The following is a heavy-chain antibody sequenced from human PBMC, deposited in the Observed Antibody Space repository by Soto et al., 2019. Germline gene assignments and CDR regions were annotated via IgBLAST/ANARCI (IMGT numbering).Heavy chain of an antibody. Sequence: ASVKVSCKASGYTFTSYAMHWVRQAPGQRLEWMGWINAGNGNTKYSQKFQGRVTITRDTSASTAYMELSSLRSEDTAVYYCARALGVGASYYFQHWGQGTLVTVSS. D-gene: IGHD1-26*01. CDR2: INAGNGNT. J-gene: IGHJ1*01. V-gene: IGHV1-3*01. CDR3: ARALGVGASYYFQH. CDR1: GYTFTSYA.